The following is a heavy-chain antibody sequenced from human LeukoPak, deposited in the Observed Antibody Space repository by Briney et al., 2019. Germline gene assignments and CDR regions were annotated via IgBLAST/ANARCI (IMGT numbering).Heavy chain of an antibody. CDR2: INHSGST. V-gene: IGHV4-34*01. J-gene: IGHJ5*02. D-gene: IGHD3-10*01. CDR1: GGSFSGYY. Sequence: SDTLSLTCAVYGGSFSGYYWSWIRQPPGKGLEWIGEINHSGSTNYNPSLKSRVTISVDTSKNQFSLKLSSVTAADTAVYYCARGRLYYYGSGSYFTPWGQGTLVTVSS. CDR3: ARGRLYYYGSGSYFTP.